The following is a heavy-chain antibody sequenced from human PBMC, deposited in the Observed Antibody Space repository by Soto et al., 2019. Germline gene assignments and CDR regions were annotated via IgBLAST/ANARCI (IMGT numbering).Heavy chain of an antibody. V-gene: IGHV3-23*01. Sequence: EVQLLESGGGLVQPGGSLRLSCAASGFTFSSYVMSWVRQAPGKGLEWVSAISSSGGKTYYADSVKGRFTISRDNSKNTLYLQMNSLRAEDTAVYYCAKGGARCWYFDLWGRGTLVTVSS. CDR2: ISSSGGKT. J-gene: IGHJ2*01. CDR3: AKGGARCWYFDL. CDR1: GFTFSSYV. D-gene: IGHD3-10*01.